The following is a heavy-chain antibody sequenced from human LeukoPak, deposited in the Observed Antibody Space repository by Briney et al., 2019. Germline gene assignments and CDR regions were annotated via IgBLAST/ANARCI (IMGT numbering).Heavy chain of an antibody. D-gene: IGHD5/OR15-5a*01. Sequence: PGGSLRLSCAASGFSFSTYAMNWIRQAPGKGLEWVSTVSAGGDRSYYADSVKGRFTIFRDNSRNTVWLQMNSLRAEDTAMYYCSKDYWAIMSQYWGQGILVTVSS. CDR2: VSAGGDRS. V-gene: IGHV3-23*01. J-gene: IGHJ4*02. CDR3: SKDYWAIMSQY. CDR1: GFSFSTYA.